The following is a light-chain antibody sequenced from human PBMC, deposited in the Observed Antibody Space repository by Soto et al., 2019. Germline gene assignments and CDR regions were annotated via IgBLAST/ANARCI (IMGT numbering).Light chain of an antibody. V-gene: IGLV2-8*01. CDR2: EVN. Sequence: ALTQPPSASGSPGQSVAISCTGTNSDIGNYNFVSWYQQHPGKAPKLMIYEVNKRPSGVPDRFSGSKSGNTASLTVSGLQPEDEADYYCSSYAGSNNLLFGGGTKVTVL. CDR3: SSYAGSNNLL. CDR1: NSDIGNYNF. J-gene: IGLJ2*01.